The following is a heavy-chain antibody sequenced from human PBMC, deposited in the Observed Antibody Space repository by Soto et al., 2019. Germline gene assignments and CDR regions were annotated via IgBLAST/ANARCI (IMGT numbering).Heavy chain of an antibody. J-gene: IGHJ6*02. D-gene: IGHD3-3*01. Sequence: TSETLSLTCAVYGGSFSGYYWSWIRQPPGKGLEWIGEINHSGSTNYNPSLKSRVTISVDTSKNQFSLKLSSVTAADTAVYYCARAIFGVVKDYYYGMDVWGQGTTVTVSS. CDR3: ARAIFGVVKDYYYGMDV. CDR1: GGSFSGYY. CDR2: INHSGST. V-gene: IGHV4-34*01.